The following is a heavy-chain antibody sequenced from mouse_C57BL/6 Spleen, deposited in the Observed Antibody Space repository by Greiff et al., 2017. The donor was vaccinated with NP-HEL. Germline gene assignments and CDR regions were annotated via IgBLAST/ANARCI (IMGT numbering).Heavy chain of an antibody. CDR2: INPSTGGT. CDR1: GYSFTGYY. D-gene: IGHD2-4*01. CDR3: AYYDYIYYAMDY. J-gene: IGHJ4*01. Sequence: EVQLQESGPELVKPGASVKISCKASGYSFTGYYMNWVKQSPEKSLEWIGEINPSTGGTTYNQKFKAKATLTVDKSSSTAYMQLKSLTSEDSAVYYCAYYDYIYYAMDYWGQGTSVTVSS. V-gene: IGHV1-42*01.